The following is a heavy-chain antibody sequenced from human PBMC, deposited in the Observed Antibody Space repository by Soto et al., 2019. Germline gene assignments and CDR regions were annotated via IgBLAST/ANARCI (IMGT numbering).Heavy chain of an antibody. CDR3: ARFSTSCLWALDY. CDR2: IYYSGST. Sequence: SETLSLTCTVSGGSVSSSSYYWGWIRQPPGKGLEWIGGIYYSGSTYYNPSLKSRVTISVDTSKNSLYLQMNSLRADDTAVYYCARFSTSCLWALDYWGQGALVTVSS. CDR1: GGSVSSSSYY. D-gene: IGHD2-2*01. J-gene: IGHJ4*02. V-gene: IGHV4-39*01.